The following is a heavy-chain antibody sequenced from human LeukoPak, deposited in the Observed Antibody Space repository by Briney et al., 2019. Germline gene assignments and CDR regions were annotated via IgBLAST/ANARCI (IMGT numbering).Heavy chain of an antibody. V-gene: IGHV4-30-4*08. D-gene: IGHD2-15*01. J-gene: IGHJ3*02. CDR2: IHYSGST. Sequence: SETLSLTCTVSGGSISSGDYYWSWIRQPPGKGLEWIGYIHYSGSTYHNPSLKSRVTISVDTSKNQFSLKLSSVTAADTAVYYCGSDQRQIGAFDTWGQGTMVTVSS. CDR1: GGSISSGDYY. CDR3: GSDQRQIGAFDT.